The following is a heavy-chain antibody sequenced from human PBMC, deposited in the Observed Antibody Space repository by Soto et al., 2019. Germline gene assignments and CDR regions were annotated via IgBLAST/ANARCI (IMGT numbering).Heavy chain of an antibody. V-gene: IGHV3-33*01. J-gene: IGHJ5*02. Sequence: PGGSLRLPCAASGFTFVSYGMHWVRQVPGKGLEWVAVIWYDGSNKYYADSVKGRFTITRDKSKNTLYLQMNSLRGEDTAVYCCARGLGFGELLNWFDPWGQGTLVTVSS. CDR1: GFTFVSYG. CDR2: IWYDGSNK. D-gene: IGHD3-10*01. CDR3: ARGLGFGELLNWFDP.